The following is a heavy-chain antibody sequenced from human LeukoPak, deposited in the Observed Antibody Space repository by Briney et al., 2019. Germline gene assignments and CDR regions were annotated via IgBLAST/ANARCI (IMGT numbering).Heavy chain of an antibody. V-gene: IGHV4-39*01. J-gene: IGHJ4*02. Sequence: PSETLSLTCTVSGGSISSGGYYWSWIRQPPGKGLEWIGSIYYSGSTYYNPSLKRRVTISIDTSKNQFSLKLSSVTAADTAVYYCARRGDTAMVTGYFDYWGQGTLVTVSS. CDR1: GGSISSGGYY. CDR3: ARRGDTAMVTGYFDY. D-gene: IGHD5-18*01. CDR2: IYYSGST.